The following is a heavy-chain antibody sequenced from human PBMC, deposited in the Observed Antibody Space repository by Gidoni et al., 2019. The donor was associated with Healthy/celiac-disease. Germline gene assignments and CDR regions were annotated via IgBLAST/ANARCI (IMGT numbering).Heavy chain of an antibody. D-gene: IGHD5-18*01. V-gene: IGHV3-33*01. CDR3: ARETEIQLWLAGAFDI. Sequence: QVQLVESGGGVVQPGRSLRLSCAASGFTFSSYGRHWVRQAPGKGLEWVAVIWNDGSNKYYADSVKGRFTISRDNSKNTLYLQMNSLRAEDTAVYYCARETEIQLWLAGAFDIWGQGTMVTVSS. CDR1: GFTFSSYG. J-gene: IGHJ3*02. CDR2: IWNDGSNK.